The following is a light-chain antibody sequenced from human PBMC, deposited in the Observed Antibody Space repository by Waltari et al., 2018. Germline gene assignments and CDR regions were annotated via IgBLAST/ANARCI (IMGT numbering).Light chain of an antibody. V-gene: IGKV4-1*01. J-gene: IGKJ3*01. CDR1: QSVLYRSNNKHY. CDR2: WAS. Sequence: DIVVTQYPDSLAVSLGERATINCKSSQSVLYRSNNKHYLAWYQQKPGQPPKLLIYWASTRESGVPDLFSGSGSGNDFTLTISSLQAEDVAVYYVQQYYSTIFTFGPGTKVDIK. CDR3: QQYYSTIFT.